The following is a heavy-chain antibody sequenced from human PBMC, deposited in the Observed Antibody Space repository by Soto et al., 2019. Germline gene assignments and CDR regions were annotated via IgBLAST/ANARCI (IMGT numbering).Heavy chain of an antibody. J-gene: IGHJ6*02. Sequence: GGSLRLSCAASGFTFSSYAMSWVRQAPGKGLEWVSYISSSGSTIYYADSVKGRFTISRDNAKNSLYLQMNSLRAEDTAVYYCATLPIVVVPAAMSRPYGMDVWGQGTTVTVSS. V-gene: IGHV3-48*03. D-gene: IGHD2-2*01. CDR2: ISSSGSTI. CDR1: GFTFSSYA. CDR3: ATLPIVVVPAAMSRPYGMDV.